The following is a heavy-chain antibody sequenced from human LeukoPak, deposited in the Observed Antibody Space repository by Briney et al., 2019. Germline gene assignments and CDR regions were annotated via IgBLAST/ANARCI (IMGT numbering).Heavy chain of an antibody. CDR2: IRSKGDNYAS. Sequence: GGSLRLSCAASGFTFSDYAMHWVRQASAKGLEWVDRIRSKGDNYASEFGASVKGRITISRADSKNTAYLQMNSRKTECTAVYYCTGGTTVTTLDYWGQGTLVTVSS. CDR1: GFTFSDYA. CDR3: TGGTTVTTLDY. J-gene: IGHJ4*02. D-gene: IGHD4-17*01. V-gene: IGHV3-73*01.